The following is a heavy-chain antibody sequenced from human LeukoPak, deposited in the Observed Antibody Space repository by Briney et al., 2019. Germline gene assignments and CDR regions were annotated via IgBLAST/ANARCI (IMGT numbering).Heavy chain of an antibody. J-gene: IGHJ6*02. D-gene: IGHD3-22*01. Sequence: GGSLRLSCSASGFTFSSYAMHWVRQAPGKGLEYVSAISSNGGSTYYADSVKGRFTISRDNSKNTLYLQMNSLRAEDTAVYYCARTTIVVVLYGMDVWGQGTTVTVSS. V-gene: IGHV3-64*04. CDR1: GFTFSSYA. CDR3: ARTTIVVVLYGMDV. CDR2: ISSNGGST.